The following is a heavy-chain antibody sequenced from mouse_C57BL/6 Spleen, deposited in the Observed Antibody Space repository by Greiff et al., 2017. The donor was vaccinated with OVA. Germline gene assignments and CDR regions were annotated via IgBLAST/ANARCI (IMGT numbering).Heavy chain of an antibody. D-gene: IGHD2-3*01. CDR3: ARGYDGYPWYFDG. CDR1: GYTFTSYW. V-gene: IGHV1-55*01. Sequence: QVQLQQPGAELVKPGASVKLSCKASGYTFTSYWIPWVKQRPGQGLEWIGIIYPSSGSTNYNEKFKSKATLTVDTSSSTAYMQLSSLTSEDSAVYYCARGYDGYPWYFDGWGTGTTVTVAS. J-gene: IGHJ1*03. CDR2: IYPSSGST.